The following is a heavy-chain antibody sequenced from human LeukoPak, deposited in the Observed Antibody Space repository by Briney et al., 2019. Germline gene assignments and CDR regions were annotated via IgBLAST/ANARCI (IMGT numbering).Heavy chain of an antibody. J-gene: IGHJ4*02. CDR3: AKDMGMFYYDPTGYYGYYFDY. CDR2: ISGSGGST. Sequence: PGGSLRLSCAASGFTFSSYAMSWVRQAPGKGLEWVSAISGSGGSTYYADSVKGRFTISRDNSKNTLYLQMNSLRAEDTAVYYCAKDMGMFYYDPTGYYGYYFDYWGQGTLVTVSS. V-gene: IGHV3-23*01. CDR1: GFTFSSYA. D-gene: IGHD3-22*01.